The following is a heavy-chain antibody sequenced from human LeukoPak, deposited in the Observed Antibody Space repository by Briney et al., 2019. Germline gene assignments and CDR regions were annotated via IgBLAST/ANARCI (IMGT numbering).Heavy chain of an antibody. V-gene: IGHV3-23*01. Sequence: GGSLRLSCAASGFNFSSEAMSWIRKIPGKGLDWVSGISRGGGTIYYADSVKGRFTISRDNSKNTLYLQMNSLRAEDMAVYYCAKDQGRDGGFDYWGQGTLVTVSS. CDR1: GFNFSSEA. CDR2: ISRGGGTI. CDR3: AKDQGRDGGFDY. D-gene: IGHD2-21*02. J-gene: IGHJ4*02.